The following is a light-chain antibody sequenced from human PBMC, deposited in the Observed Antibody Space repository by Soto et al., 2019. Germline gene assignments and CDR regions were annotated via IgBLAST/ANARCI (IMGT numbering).Light chain of an antibody. Sequence: DIQMTQPPSSLSASVGDRVTITCRASQSISSYLNWYQQKPGKAPKLLIYAASSLQSGVASRFSGSGSGTDFALTISSLQPEDFATYYCQQSYSTPPLTFGGGTKVEIK. V-gene: IGKV1-39*01. J-gene: IGKJ4*01. CDR1: QSISSY. CDR3: QQSYSTPPLT. CDR2: AAS.